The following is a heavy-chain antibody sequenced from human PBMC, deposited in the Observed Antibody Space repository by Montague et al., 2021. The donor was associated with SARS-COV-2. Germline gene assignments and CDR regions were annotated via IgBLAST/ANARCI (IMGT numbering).Heavy chain of an antibody. D-gene: IGHD3-10*01. V-gene: IGHV4-4*07. J-gene: IGHJ4*02. Sequence: SESQSLACTVSGGSIRSYSWSWIRQPAAKGLDWIGRIFASGGTIYSPSLRSRVSMSVDASKNQFSFILTSVTAADAGVYFCARDGGFYGSGGYSLWGQGTLVTVSS. CDR1: GGSIRSYS. CDR2: IFASGGT. CDR3: ARDGGFYGSGGYSL.